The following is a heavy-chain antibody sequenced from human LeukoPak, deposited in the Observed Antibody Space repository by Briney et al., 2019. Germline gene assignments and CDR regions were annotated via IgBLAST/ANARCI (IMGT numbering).Heavy chain of an antibody. CDR3: ARGGYHHGFDI. V-gene: IGHV3-74*01. CDR2: IDNDGSDR. J-gene: IGHJ3*02. D-gene: IGHD5-18*01. CDR1: GFTFRNYW. Sequence: GGSLRLSCGASGFTFRNYWIHWVRQAPGKGLVWISRIDNDGSDRIYADSVKGRFTISRDNAKNTLYLQMNSLRAEDTAVYYCARGGYHHGFDIWGQGTMVTVSS.